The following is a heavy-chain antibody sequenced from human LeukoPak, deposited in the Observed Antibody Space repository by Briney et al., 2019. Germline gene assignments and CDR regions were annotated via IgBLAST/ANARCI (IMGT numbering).Heavy chain of an antibody. CDR3: AKYYDILTGYYTTRENYYYYMDV. Sequence: GGSLRLSCAASGFTFSSYEMNWVRQAPGKGLEWVSSINGRGGSTYYADSVKGRFTISRDNSKNTLYLQMNSLRAEDTAVYYCAKYYDILTGYYTTRENYYYYMDVWGKGTTVTISS. V-gene: IGHV3-23*01. D-gene: IGHD3-9*01. J-gene: IGHJ6*03. CDR1: GFTFSSYE. CDR2: INGRGGST.